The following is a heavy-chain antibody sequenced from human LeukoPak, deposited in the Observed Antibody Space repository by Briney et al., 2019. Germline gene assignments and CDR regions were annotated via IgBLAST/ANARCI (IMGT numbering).Heavy chain of an antibody. D-gene: IGHD4-23*01. V-gene: IGHV3-23*01. CDR1: GLTFYTYA. CDR3: AKGRGATVVANFDY. CDR2: IGGSGGTT. Sequence: GGSLRLSCSVSGLTFYTYAMNWVRQAPGKGLEWVSGIGGSGGTTYYADSVKGRFTISRDNSKNTLYLQMNSLRAEDTAVYYCAKGRGATVVANFDYWGQGTLVTVSS. J-gene: IGHJ4*02.